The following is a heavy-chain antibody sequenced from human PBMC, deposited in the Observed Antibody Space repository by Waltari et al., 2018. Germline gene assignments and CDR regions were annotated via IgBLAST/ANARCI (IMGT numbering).Heavy chain of an antibody. Sequence: QVQLQESGPGLVKPSQTLSLTCTVSGGSISRGSYYWSWIRQPAGKGLEWIGYIYTSGSTNYNPSLKSRVTISVDTSKNQFSLKLSSVTAADTAEYYCARGGYDFIDYWGQGTLVTVSS. CDR1: GGSISRGSYY. J-gene: IGHJ4*02. CDR3: ARGGYDFIDY. CDR2: IYTSGST. V-gene: IGHV4-61*09. D-gene: IGHD3-3*01.